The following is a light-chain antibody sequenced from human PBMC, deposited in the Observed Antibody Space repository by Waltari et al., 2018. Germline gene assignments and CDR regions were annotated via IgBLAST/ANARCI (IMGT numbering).Light chain of an antibody. Sequence: QSALTQPPSASGSPGPSVTISCTGTSSDVGGYNYFSWYQQHPGKAPKLMIYEVSQRPSGVPDRFSGSKSGDTASLTVSGLQAEDEADYYCSSFAGTNNFVVFGGGTKLTV. V-gene: IGLV2-8*01. CDR3: SSFAGTNNFVV. J-gene: IGLJ2*01. CDR1: SSDVGGYNY. CDR2: EVS.